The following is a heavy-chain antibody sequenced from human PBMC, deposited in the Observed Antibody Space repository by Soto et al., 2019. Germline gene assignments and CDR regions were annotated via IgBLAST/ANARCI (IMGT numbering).Heavy chain of an antibody. J-gene: IGHJ6*03. CDR3: ARVRYPGYYYYYMDI. V-gene: IGHV3-7*01. CDR2: IKQDGSEK. Sequence: GKGLEWVANIKQDGSEKYYVDSVKGRFTISRDNAKNSLYLQMNSLRAEDTAVYYCARVRYPGYYYYYMDIWGKAISV. D-gene: IGHD1-26*01.